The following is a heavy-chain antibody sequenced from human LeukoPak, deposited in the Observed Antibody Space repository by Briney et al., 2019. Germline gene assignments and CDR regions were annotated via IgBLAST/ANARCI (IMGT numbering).Heavy chain of an antibody. CDR1: GGSISSGDYY. CDR2: IYYSGST. V-gene: IGHV4-30-4*01. D-gene: IGHD4-23*01. J-gene: IGHJ4*02. Sequence: SETLSLTCTVSGGSISSGDYYWSWIRQPPGKGLEWIGYIYYSGSTYYNPPLKSRVTISVDTSKNQFSLKLSSVTAADTAVYYCARESSFYGGNSGLNYWGQGTLVTVSS. CDR3: ARESSFYGGNSGLNY.